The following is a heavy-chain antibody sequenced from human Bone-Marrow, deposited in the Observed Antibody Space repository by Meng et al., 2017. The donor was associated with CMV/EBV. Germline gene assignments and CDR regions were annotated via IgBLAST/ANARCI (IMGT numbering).Heavy chain of an antibody. V-gene: IGHV1-18*01. J-gene: IGHJ6*02. CDR2: ISAYNGNT. D-gene: IGHD2-21*01. CDR3: ARDRCGGDCYSRYYYGMDV. Sequence: ASVKVSCKASGYTFTSYGISWVRQAPGQGLEWMGWISAYNGNTNYAQKLQGRVTMTTDTSTSTAYMELRSLRSDDTAVYYCARDRCGGDCYSRYYYGMDVWGQGTTVTVSS. CDR1: GYTFTSYG.